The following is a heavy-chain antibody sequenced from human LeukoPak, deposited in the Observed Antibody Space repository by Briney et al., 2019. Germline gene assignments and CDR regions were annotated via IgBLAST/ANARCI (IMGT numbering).Heavy chain of an antibody. J-gene: IGHJ1*01. D-gene: IGHD3-10*01. CDR1: GYSISSGYY. CDR2: IYHSGST. Sequence: PSETLSLTCTVSGYSISSGYYWGWIRQPPGKGLEWIGSIYHSGSTYYNPSLNSRVTISVDTSKNQFSLKLSSVTAADTAVYYCARGPRGSESYYRRMTRAEYFEQWGQGTLVTVSS. CDR3: ARGPRGSESYYRRMTRAEYFEQ. V-gene: IGHV4-38-2*02.